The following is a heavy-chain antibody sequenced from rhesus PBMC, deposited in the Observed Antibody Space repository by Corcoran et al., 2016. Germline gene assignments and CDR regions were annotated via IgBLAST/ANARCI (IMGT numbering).Heavy chain of an antibody. CDR2: ISGSSTST. Sequence: QVQLQESGPGVVKPSETLSLTCAGSGGSISDSYRRSWIRQPPGKGLEWIGNISGSSTSTNYNPSLDGRVTISKDTSQNQFSLKLSSVAAADTAVYYCARKDTAGTVVGYWGQGVLVTVSS. J-gene: IGHJ4*01. D-gene: IGHD5-30*01. CDR1: GGSISDSYR. CDR3: ARKDTAGTVVGY. V-gene: IGHV4S10*01.